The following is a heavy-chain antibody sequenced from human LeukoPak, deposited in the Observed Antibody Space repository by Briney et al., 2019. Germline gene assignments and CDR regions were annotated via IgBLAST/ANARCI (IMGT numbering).Heavy chain of an antibody. J-gene: IGHJ4*02. D-gene: IGHD2-15*01. Sequence: GGSLRLSCTASGFTFGDYAMSWFRQAPGKGLEWVANIKHDGNEDYYLVSVKSRFTISRDNDKSSMWLQKNSLRDEDTAVYYCARDQTPFYWGQGSLVTVSS. CDR3: ARDQTPFY. CDR2: IKHDGNED. V-gene: IGHV3-7*01. CDR1: GFTFGDYA.